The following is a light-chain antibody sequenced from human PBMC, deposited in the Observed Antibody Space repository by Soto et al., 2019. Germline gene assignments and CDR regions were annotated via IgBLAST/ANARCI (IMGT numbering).Light chain of an antibody. Sequence: EIVLTQSPGTLSLSPGERASLSCRASQSVRSNLGWYQQKPGQAPKFLIYGVSSRATGIPDRFSGSASGTDFTLTITRLEPEDFAVYYCHQYGGSPYTFGQGTKVDIK. V-gene: IGKV3-20*01. CDR1: QSVRSN. J-gene: IGKJ2*01. CDR2: GVS. CDR3: HQYGGSPYT.